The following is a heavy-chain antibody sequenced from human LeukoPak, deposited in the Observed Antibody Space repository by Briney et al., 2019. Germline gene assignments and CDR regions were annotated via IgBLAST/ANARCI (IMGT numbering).Heavy chain of an antibody. V-gene: IGHV4-39*01. CDR3: ARQVRITMVRGTLYYYYYMDV. D-gene: IGHD3-10*01. J-gene: IGHJ6*03. Sequence: SETLSLTCTLPAGSISSSSYYWGWIRQPPGKGLEWIGEINHRGSTNYNPSLKSRVTISVDTSKNQFSLKLSSVTAADTAVYYCARQVRITMVRGTLYYYYYMDVWGKGTTVTISS. CDR1: AGSISSSSYY. CDR2: INHRGST.